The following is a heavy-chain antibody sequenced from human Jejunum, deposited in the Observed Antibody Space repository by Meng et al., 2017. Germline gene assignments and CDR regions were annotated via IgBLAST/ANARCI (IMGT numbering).Heavy chain of an antibody. J-gene: IGHJ4*01. V-gene: IGHV4-39*07. CDR1: GGSMADTTYY. Sequence: SETLSLTCTVSGGSMADTTYYWAWFRQPPGKGLEWFGSVFYSGTAYYNPSLKSRLTISIDPSRNQFSLTLRSVTAADTALYICARDPFSTLVDIPLDYWGQGTAVTVSS. D-gene: IGHD2-21*01. CDR3: ARDPFSTLVDIPLDY. CDR2: VFYSGTA.